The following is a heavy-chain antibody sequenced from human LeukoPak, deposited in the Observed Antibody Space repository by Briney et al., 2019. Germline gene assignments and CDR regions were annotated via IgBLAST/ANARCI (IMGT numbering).Heavy chain of an antibody. D-gene: IGHD1-14*01. J-gene: IGHJ4*02. CDR3: TTNEPGPYFDY. CDR2: IYPGDSDT. V-gene: IGHV5-51*01. Sequence: GESLKISCKGSGYSFTSYWIGWVRQMPGKSLECMGIIYPGDSDTKYSPSFQGQVTISADQSHSTAYLQANRLKAADTAIYYSTTNEPGPYFDYWGQGTLVTVSS. CDR1: GYSFTSYW.